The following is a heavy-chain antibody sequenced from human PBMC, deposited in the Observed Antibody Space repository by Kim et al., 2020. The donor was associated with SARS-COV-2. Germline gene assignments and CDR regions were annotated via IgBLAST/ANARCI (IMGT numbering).Heavy chain of an antibody. Sequence: ASVKVSCKASGYTFTSYAMHWVRQAPGQRLEWMGWINAGNGNTKYSQKFQGRVTITRDTSASTAYMELSSLRSEDTAVYYCARPRDPYYYGSGSYPLDYWGQGTLVTVSS. CDR3: ARPRDPYYYGSGSYPLDY. CDR1: GYTFTSYA. D-gene: IGHD3-10*01. J-gene: IGHJ4*02. V-gene: IGHV1-3*01. CDR2: INAGNGNT.